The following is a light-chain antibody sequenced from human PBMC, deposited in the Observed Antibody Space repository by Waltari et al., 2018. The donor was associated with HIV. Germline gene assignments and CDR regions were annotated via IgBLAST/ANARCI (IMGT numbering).Light chain of an antibody. CDR3: QSYDSSLSGPRV. J-gene: IGLJ1*01. CDR1: SSNIGAGYD. CDR2: GNS. Sequence: QSVLTQPPSVSGAPGQRVTISCTGSSSNIGAGYDVHWYQQLPGTAPKLLIYGNSNRSSGVPDRFSGSKSGTSASLAITGLQAEDEADYYCQSYDSSLSGPRVFGTGTKVTVL. V-gene: IGLV1-40*01.